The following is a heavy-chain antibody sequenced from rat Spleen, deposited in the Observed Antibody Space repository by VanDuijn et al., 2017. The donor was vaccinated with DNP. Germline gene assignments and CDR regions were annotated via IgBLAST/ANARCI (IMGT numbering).Heavy chain of an antibody. J-gene: IGHJ4*01. CDR2: IWGHGNT. V-gene: IGHV2S75*01. D-gene: IGHD4-6*01. Sequence: QVQLKESGPVLVQASETLSLTCTVSGFSLTNYGVIWVRQSPGKGLEWMGIIWGHGNTDYNSALKSRLSIKRATSKSKVFLKMHSLQTDDTAIYYGTRESWGYVMDAWGQGASVTVSS. CDR1: GFSLTNYG. CDR3: TRESWGYVMDA.